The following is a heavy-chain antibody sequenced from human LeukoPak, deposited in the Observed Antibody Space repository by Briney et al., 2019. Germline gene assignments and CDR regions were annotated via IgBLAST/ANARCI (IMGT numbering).Heavy chain of an antibody. CDR2: INPNSGGT. J-gene: IGHJ4*02. Sequence: ASVKVSCKASGYTFTGYYMHWVRQAPGQGLEWMGWINPNSGGTNYAQKFQGRVTMTRDTSISTAYMELSRLRSDDTAVYYCARDAATVTTSPDFDYWGQGTLVTVSS. CDR1: GYTFTGYY. CDR3: ARDAATVTTSPDFDY. D-gene: IGHD4-11*01. V-gene: IGHV1-2*02.